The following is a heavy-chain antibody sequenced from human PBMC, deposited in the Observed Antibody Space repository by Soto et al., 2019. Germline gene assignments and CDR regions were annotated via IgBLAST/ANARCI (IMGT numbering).Heavy chain of an antibody. CDR1: GGSISSSIYY. V-gene: IGHV4-39*01. Sequence: QLQLQESGPGLVKPSETLSLTCTVSGGSISSSIYYWGWFRLPPGKGLEWIGSMYYSGSTYYNPSLKSRVTISVDTSKNQFSLKLSSVTAADTAVYYCARIYERYFVDYWGQGTLVTVSS. CDR2: MYYSGST. CDR3: ARIYERYFVDY. J-gene: IGHJ4*02. D-gene: IGHD3-9*01.